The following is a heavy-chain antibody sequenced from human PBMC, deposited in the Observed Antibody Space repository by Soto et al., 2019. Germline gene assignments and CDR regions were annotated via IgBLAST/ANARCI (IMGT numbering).Heavy chain of an antibody. J-gene: IGHJ6*02. CDR1: GGTFSSYA. V-gene: IGHV1-69*13. Sequence: SVKVSCKASGGTFSSYAISWVRQAPGQGLEWMGGIIPIFGTANYAQKFQGRVTITADESTSTAYMELSSLRSEDTAVYYCAGITIFGVVIPSANYYYYYGMDVWGQGTTVTV. CDR3: AGITIFGVVIPSANYYYYYGMDV. D-gene: IGHD3-3*01. CDR2: IIPIFGTA.